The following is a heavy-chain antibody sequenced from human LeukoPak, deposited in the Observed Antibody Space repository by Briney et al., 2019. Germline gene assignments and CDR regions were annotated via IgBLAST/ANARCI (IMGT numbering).Heavy chain of an antibody. CDR1: GGSISSYY. J-gene: IGHJ6*03. Sequence: SETLSLTCTVSGGSISSYYWSWIRQPAGKGLEWIGRIYTSGSTNYNPSLKGRVTMSVDTSKNQFSLKLSSVTAADTAVYYCARMVDSSGWYYYYYYMDVWGKGTTVTVSS. CDR3: ARMVDSSGWYYYYYYMDV. D-gene: IGHD6-19*01. CDR2: IYTSGST. V-gene: IGHV4-4*07.